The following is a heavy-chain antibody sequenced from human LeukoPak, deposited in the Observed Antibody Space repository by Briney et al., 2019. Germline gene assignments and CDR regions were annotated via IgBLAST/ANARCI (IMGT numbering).Heavy chain of an antibody. J-gene: IGHJ3*02. CDR1: GFTFSSYA. CDR3: AREDDSSGYYYTLAAFDI. D-gene: IGHD3-22*01. CDR2: ISYDGSNK. V-gene: IGHV3-30-3*01. Sequence: GGSLRLSCAASGFTFSSYAMSWVRQAPGKGLEWVAVISYDGSNKYYADSVKGRFTISRDNSKNTLYLQMNSLRAEDTAVYYCAREDDSSGYYYTLAAFDIWGQGTMVTVSS.